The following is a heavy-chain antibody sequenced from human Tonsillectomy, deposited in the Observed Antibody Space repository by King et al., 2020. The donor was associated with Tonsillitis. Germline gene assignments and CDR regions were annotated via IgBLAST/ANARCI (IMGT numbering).Heavy chain of an antibody. Sequence: VQLVESGGGLVQPGGSLRLSCEAAGFTFSTYAMSWVRQAPGKGPEWVSAISGRDTRTFYADSVKGRFTISRDDSKNTVSPQMSSLRAEDTAGYYCAKESPYSGNYRFYYFDYWGQGTLVTVSS. CDR1: GFTFSTYA. CDR3: AKESPYSGNYRFYYFDY. J-gene: IGHJ4*02. D-gene: IGHD1-26*01. CDR2: ISGRDTRT. V-gene: IGHV3-23*04.